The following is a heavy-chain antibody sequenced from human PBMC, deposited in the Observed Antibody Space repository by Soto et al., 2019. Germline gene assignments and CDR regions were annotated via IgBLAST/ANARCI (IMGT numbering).Heavy chain of an antibody. Sequence: GASVEVSCKVSGDTLTELSMHWVRQAPGKGLEWMGGFDPEDGETIYAQKFQGRVTMTEDTSTDTAYMELSSLRSEDTAVYYCATGSSYSELVPAAMLDYWGQGTLVTVSS. CDR1: GDTLTELS. CDR3: ATGSSYSELVPAAMLDY. CDR2: FDPEDGET. J-gene: IGHJ4*02. V-gene: IGHV1-24*01. D-gene: IGHD2-2*01.